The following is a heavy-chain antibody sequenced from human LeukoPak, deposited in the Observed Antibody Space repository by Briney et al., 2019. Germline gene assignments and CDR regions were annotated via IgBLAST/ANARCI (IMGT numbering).Heavy chain of an antibody. CDR2: ISGSGDNT. V-gene: IGHV3-23*01. J-gene: IGHJ4*02. Sequence: GGSLRLSCSGSGFAFSGFAMGWVRQAPGKGLEWVSSISGSGDNTYYADSVDGRFIVSRDNTKDTLYLQMNSLRAEDTALYYCARGRGGDYVPSRFDYWGQGTLVTVSS. CDR3: ARGRGGDYVPSRFDY. CDR1: GFAFSGFA. D-gene: IGHD4-17*01.